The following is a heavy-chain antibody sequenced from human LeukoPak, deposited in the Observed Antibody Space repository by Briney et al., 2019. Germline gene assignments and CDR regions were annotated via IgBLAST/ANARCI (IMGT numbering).Heavy chain of an antibody. V-gene: IGHV3-21*01. CDR2: ISSSSSYI. CDR1: GFTFSSYS. D-gene: IGHD6-6*01. J-gene: IGHJ4*02. Sequence: KSGGSLRLSCAASGFTFSSYSMNWVRQAPGKGLEWVSSISSSSSYIYYADSVKGRFTISRDNAKNSLYLQMNSLRAEDTAVYYCARATGQLAPVDYWGQGTLVTVSS. CDR3: ARATGQLAPVDY.